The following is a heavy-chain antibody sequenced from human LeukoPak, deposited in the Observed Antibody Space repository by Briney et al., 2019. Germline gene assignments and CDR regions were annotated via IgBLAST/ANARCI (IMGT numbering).Heavy chain of an antibody. Sequence: ASVKVSCKASGYTFTSYDINWVRQATGQGLEWMGWMNPNSGNTGYAQKFQGRVTMTRNTSISTAYMELGSLRSEDTAVYYCARGLSSVDPFYYDFWSGYYTPDYWGQGTLVTVSS. CDR2: MNPNSGNT. CDR1: GYTFTSYD. J-gene: IGHJ4*02. V-gene: IGHV1-8*01. CDR3: ARGLSSVDPFYYDFWSGYYTPDY. D-gene: IGHD3-3*01.